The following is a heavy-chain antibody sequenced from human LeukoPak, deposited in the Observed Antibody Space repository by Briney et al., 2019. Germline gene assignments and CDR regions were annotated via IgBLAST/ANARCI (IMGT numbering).Heavy chain of an antibody. D-gene: IGHD6-13*01. CDR3: ATYDQKLAFDN. CDR2: MYTDGST. V-gene: IGHV4-4*07. CDR1: GGSISSYY. J-gene: IGHJ4*02. Sequence: SETLSLTCTVSGGSISSYYWSWIRQPARKGLEWMGRMYTDGSTNYNPFLNSRVTMSVETSKKHFPLRLNSVTAEDTAVYYCATYDQKLAFDNWGQGTLVTVSS.